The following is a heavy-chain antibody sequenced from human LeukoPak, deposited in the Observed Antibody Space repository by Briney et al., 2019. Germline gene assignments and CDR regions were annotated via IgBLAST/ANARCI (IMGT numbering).Heavy chain of an antibody. Sequence: TSETLSLTCTVSGGSISSYYWSWIRQPPGKGLEWIGEINHSGSTNYNPSLKSRVTISVDTSKNQFSLKLSSATAADTAVYYCARSIAAVSYNWFDPWGQGTLVTVSS. D-gene: IGHD6-13*01. J-gene: IGHJ5*02. CDR1: GGSISSYY. CDR3: ARSIAAVSYNWFDP. V-gene: IGHV4-34*01. CDR2: INHSGST.